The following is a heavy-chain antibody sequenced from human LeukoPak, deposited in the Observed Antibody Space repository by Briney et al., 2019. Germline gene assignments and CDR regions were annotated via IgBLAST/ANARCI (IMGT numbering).Heavy chain of an antibody. CDR3: AREHDFWSPYAFDI. Sequence: ASVKVSCKTSGYTFTSYAIRWVRQAPGQRLEWMGWINAGNGNTKYSERLQGRVTITRDTSASTVYMELRTLRSEDTAVYYCAREHDFWSPYAFDIWGQGTMVTVSS. V-gene: IGHV1-3*01. CDR1: GYTFTSYA. CDR2: INAGNGNT. J-gene: IGHJ3*02. D-gene: IGHD3-3*01.